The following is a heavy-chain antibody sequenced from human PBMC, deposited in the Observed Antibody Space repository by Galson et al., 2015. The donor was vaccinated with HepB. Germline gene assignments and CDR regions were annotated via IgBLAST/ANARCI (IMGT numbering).Heavy chain of an antibody. CDR2: ISSSSSTI. D-gene: IGHD4-17*01. V-gene: IGHV3-48*01. CDR1: GFTFSSYS. J-gene: IGHJ4*02. Sequence: SLRLSCAASGFTFSSYSMNWVRQAPGKGLEWVSYISSSSSTIYYADSVKGRFTISRDNAKNSLYLQVNSLRAEDTAVYYCAREETGDATVFFDYWGQGTLVTVSS. CDR3: AREETGDATVFFDY.